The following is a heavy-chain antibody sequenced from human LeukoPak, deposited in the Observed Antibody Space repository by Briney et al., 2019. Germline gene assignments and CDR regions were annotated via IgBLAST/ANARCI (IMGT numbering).Heavy chain of an antibody. D-gene: IGHD3-22*01. CDR1: GFTFSSYA. CDR2: ISGSGGST. CDR3: AKGPAYYYDSSGYYYFDY. V-gene: IGHV3-23*01. Sequence: GGSLRLSCAASGFTFSSYAMSWVRQAPGKGLEWVSAISGSGGSTYYADSVRGRFTISRDNSKNTLYLQMNSLRAEDTAVYYCAKGPAYYYDSSGYYYFDYWGQGTLVTVSS. J-gene: IGHJ4*02.